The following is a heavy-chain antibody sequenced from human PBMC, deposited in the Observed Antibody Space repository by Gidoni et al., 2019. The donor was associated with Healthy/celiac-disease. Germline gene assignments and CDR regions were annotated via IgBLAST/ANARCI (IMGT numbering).Heavy chain of an antibody. CDR2: IDPSDSYT. Sequence: EVQLVQSGAEVKTPGESLRISCQGSAYSFTSYWISWVRQMPGKGLEWMGRIDPSDSYTNYSPSFQGHVTISADKSISTAYLQWSSLKASDTAMYYCARHGYYDSSGNDAFDIWGQGTMVTVSS. V-gene: IGHV5-10-1*01. J-gene: IGHJ3*02. CDR3: ARHGYYDSSGNDAFDI. D-gene: IGHD3-22*01. CDR1: AYSFTSYW.